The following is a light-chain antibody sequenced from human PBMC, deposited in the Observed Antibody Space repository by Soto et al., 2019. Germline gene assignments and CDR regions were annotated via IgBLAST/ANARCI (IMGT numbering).Light chain of an antibody. J-gene: IGLJ1*01. V-gene: IGLV2-14*03. CDR2: DVS. CDR3: SSYTTSNTRQIV. CDR1: SSDVGSYNY. Sequence: QSVLTQPASVSGSPGQSITISCTGTSSDVGSYNYVSWYQHHPGKAPKLMIFDVSNRPSGVSNLFSGSKSGNTASLTISGLQPEDEADYYCSSYTTSNTRQIVFGTGTKVTVL.